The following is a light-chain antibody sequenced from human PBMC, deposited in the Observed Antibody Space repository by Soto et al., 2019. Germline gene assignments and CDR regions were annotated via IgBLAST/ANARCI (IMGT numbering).Light chain of an antibody. V-gene: IGKV3-20*01. CDR2: GAS. CDR1: QSVSSSY. J-gene: IGKJ2*01. Sequence: ELVLTQSPGTLSLSPGERATLSCRASQSVSSSYLAWYQQKPGQAPRLLIYGASSSATGIPDRFSGSGSGTGFTLTISRLEPEDVAVYYCQQYCSSRPYTFGQGTKLEIK. CDR3: QQYCSSRPYT.